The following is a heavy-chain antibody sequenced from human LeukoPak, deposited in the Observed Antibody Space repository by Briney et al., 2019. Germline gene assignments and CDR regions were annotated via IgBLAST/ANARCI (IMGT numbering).Heavy chain of an antibody. J-gene: IGHJ4*02. CDR1: GFAFSSYA. CDR3: ARVLVVSGWTNIDY. CDR2: IWYDGSNK. V-gene: IGHV3-33*08. D-gene: IGHD6-19*01. Sequence: GGSLRLSCVASGFAFSSYAMSWVRQAPGKALEWVSFIWYDGSNKYYADSVKGRFTISRDNSKNTLYLQMNSLRAEDTAVYYCARVLVVSGWTNIDYWGQGTLVTVSS.